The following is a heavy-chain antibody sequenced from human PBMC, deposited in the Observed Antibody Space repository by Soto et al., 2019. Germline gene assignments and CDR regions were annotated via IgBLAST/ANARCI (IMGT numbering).Heavy chain of an antibody. CDR3: AKREADFCGDCYASDYYYGMDV. J-gene: IGHJ6*02. D-gene: IGHD2-21*02. V-gene: IGHV3-30*18. CDR2: ISYDGSNK. CDR1: GFTFSSYG. Sequence: GGSLRLSCAASGFTFSSYGMHWVRQAPGKGLEWVAVISYDGSNKYYADYMKGRFTISRDNSKNTLYLQMNSLRAEDTAVYYCAKREADFCGDCYASDYYYGMDVWGQGTTVTVSS.